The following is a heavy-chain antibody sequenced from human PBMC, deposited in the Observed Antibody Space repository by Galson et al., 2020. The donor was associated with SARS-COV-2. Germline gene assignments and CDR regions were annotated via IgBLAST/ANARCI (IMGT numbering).Heavy chain of an antibody. CDR1: GYSISSGYY. CDR3: ARDVRAGGYALFEH. Sequence: PETLSLTFSLAGYSISSGYYWGWLRQIPGKGLEWIGRIYHTGSTSYNPSLRSRASIPVDTSKNQFSLNLSAVTAADTAVYFCARDVRAGGYALFEHWGQGTLVTVSS. V-gene: IGHV4-38-2*02. D-gene: IGHD2-8*01. CDR2: IYHTGST. J-gene: IGHJ4*02.